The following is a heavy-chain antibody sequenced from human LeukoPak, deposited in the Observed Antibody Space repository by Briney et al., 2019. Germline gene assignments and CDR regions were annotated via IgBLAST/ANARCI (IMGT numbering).Heavy chain of an antibody. D-gene: IGHD3-10*01. V-gene: IGHV3-33*01. Sequence: GGSLRLSSAASGFNFSNYGMHWVRQVPGTGLEWVAVIWYDGNTKYYANYVKGRFTVSRDNSKNTLYLQMNILRPEDTAIYYCARDSGFGELVTYYFDYWGQGTLVTVSS. CDR1: GFNFSNYG. CDR2: IWYDGNTK. CDR3: ARDSGFGELVTYYFDY. J-gene: IGHJ4*02.